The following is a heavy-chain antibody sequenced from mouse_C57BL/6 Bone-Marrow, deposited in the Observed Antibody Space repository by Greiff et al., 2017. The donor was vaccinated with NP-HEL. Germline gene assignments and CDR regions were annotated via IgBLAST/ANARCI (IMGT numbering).Heavy chain of an antibody. V-gene: IGHV5-4*01. CDR1: GFTSSSYA. Sequence: EVHLVESGGGLVKPGGSLKLSCAASGFTSSSYAMSWVRQTPEKRLEWVATISDGGSYTYYPDNVKGRFTISRDNAKNNLYLQMSHLKSEDTAMYYCARVWGGFAYWGQGTLVTVSA. CDR3: ARVWGGFAY. J-gene: IGHJ3*01. CDR2: ISDGGSYT. D-gene: IGHD4-1*01.